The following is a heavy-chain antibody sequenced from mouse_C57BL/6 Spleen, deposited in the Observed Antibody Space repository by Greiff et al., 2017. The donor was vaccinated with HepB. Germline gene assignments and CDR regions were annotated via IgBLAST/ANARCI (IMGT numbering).Heavy chain of an antibody. CDR3: ARGDYEQFAY. V-gene: IGHV5-17*01. D-gene: IGHD2-4*01. J-gene: IGHJ3*01. CDR2: ISSGSSTI. Sequence: DVMLVESGGGLVKPGGSLKLSCAASGFTFSDYGMHWVRQAPEKGLEWVAYISSGSSTIYYADTVKGRFTISRDNAKNTLFLQMTSLRSEDTAMYYCARGDYEQFAYWGQGTLVTVSA. CDR1: GFTFSDYG.